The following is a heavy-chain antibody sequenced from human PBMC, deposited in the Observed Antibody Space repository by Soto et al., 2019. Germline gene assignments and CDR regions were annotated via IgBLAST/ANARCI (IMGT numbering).Heavy chain of an antibody. Sequence: PSETLSVTCAVYCGSFSGYYWSWIRQPPGKGLEWIGEINHSGSTNYNPSLKSRVTISVDTSKNQFSLKLSSVTAADTAVYYCALGSGSPYYYYGMDVWGQGTTVTVSS. J-gene: IGHJ6*02. CDR2: INHSGST. CDR3: ALGSGSPYYYYGMDV. D-gene: IGHD3-10*01. CDR1: CGSFSGYY. V-gene: IGHV4-34*01.